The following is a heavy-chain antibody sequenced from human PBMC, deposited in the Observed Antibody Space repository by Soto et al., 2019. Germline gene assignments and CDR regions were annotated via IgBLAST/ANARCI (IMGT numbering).Heavy chain of an antibody. CDR2: MNPNSGST. J-gene: IGHJ6*02. V-gene: IGHV1-8*01. CDR3: ARGNRVATYCYGMDV. Sequence: GAVNVSCKASGYTFTSYEINWVRPATGQGLEWMGLMNPNSGSTGYAQKFQGRVAMPRNTSISTADMSLSNLRSEDTAVYYCARGNRVATYCYGMDVWGQGTTVTV. D-gene: IGHD5-12*01. CDR1: GYTFTSYE.